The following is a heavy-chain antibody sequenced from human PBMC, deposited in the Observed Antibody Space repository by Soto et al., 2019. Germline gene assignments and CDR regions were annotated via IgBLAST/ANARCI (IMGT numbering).Heavy chain of an antibody. CDR1: GFNFNSYG. CDR3: AKAGHGEYREFDP. Sequence: PGGSLILSCAASGFNFNSYGLHWVRQAPGKGLEWVAIISYDGSNKYYADSVKGRFTISRDNSKNTLHLQMNSLRPEDTAVYYCAKAGHGEYREFDPWGQGT. D-gene: IGHD4-17*01. V-gene: IGHV3-30*18. CDR2: ISYDGSNK. J-gene: IGHJ5*02.